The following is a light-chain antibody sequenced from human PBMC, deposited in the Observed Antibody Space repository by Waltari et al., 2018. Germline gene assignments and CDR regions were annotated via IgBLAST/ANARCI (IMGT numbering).Light chain of an antibody. CDR2: GAS. J-gene: IGKJ1*01. CDR1: QNVNSN. CDR3: QQHNDWPPWT. V-gene: IGKV3-15*01. Sequence: EIIMTQSPATMSLSPGERATLSCRASQNVNSNLAWYKQKPGQAPRLLIYGASIRATGIPARFSGSGSGTQFTLTINRLQSEDSAVYFCQQHNDWPPWTFGQGTKVELK.